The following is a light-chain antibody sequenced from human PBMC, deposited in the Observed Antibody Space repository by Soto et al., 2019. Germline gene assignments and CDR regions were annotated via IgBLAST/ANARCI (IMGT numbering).Light chain of an antibody. J-gene: IGLJ2*01. Sequence: QSVLTQPPSVSGAPGQRVTISCTGSSSNIGAGYDVHWYQQLPGTAPKLLIYGNSNRPSGVPDRFSGSKSGTSASPAITGLQAEDEADYYCQSYDSSLDVVFGGGTKVTVL. CDR1: SSNIGAGYD. CDR3: QSYDSSLDVV. V-gene: IGLV1-40*01. CDR2: GNS.